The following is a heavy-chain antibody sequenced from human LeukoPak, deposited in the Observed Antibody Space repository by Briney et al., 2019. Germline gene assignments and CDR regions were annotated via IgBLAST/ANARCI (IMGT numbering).Heavy chain of an antibody. CDR2: IRYDGDNK. CDR3: ANGARTLDY. Sequence: GGSLRLSCAASGFTFSSYGMHWVRQAPGKGLEWVAFIRYDGDNKYYADSVKGRFTISRDNSKNTLYLQMNTLRAEGTAVYYCANGARTLDYWGQGTLVTVSS. CDR1: GFTFSSYG. D-gene: IGHD1-26*01. J-gene: IGHJ4*02. V-gene: IGHV3-30*02.